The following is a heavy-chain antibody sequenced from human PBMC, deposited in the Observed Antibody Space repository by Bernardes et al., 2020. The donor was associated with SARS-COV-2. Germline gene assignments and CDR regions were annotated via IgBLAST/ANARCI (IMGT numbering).Heavy chain of an antibody. CDR2: ISTYSGNT. Sequence: ASVKVSCKASGYTFITYGITWVRQAPGQGLEWMGWISTYSGNTNYAQKFQDRVTMTTDTSTRTVYMELRSLRSDDSAVYFCARDEGEVLPLYYFNSWGQGTLVTVSS. CDR1: GYTFITYG. J-gene: IGHJ4*02. CDR3: ARDEGEVLPLYYFNS. V-gene: IGHV1-18*01. D-gene: IGHD1-26*01.